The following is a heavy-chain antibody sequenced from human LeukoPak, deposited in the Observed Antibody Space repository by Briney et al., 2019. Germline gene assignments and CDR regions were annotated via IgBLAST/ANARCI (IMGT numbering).Heavy chain of an antibody. CDR1: GFTFSSYS. D-gene: IGHD6-19*01. CDR3: ARGDSSGWYYFDY. V-gene: IGHV3-21*01. J-gene: IGHJ4*02. CDR2: ISSSSSYI. Sequence: GGSLRLSCAASGFTFSSYSMNWVRQAPGKGLEWVSSISSSSSYIYYADSAKGRFTISRDNAKNSLYLQMNSLRAEDTAVYYCARGDSSGWYYFDYWGQGTLVTVSS.